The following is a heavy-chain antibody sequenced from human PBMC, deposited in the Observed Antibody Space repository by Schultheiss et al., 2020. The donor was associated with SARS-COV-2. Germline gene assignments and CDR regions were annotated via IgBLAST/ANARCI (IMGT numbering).Heavy chain of an antibody. D-gene: IGHD6-13*01. V-gene: IGHV4-61*01. CDR1: GGSVGRDSTW. CDR2: IYYSGST. J-gene: IGHJ3*02. CDR3: ARDRGAAAGTIDAFDM. Sequence: SETLSLTCSVSGGSVGRDSTWWTWIRQPPGKGLEWVGSIYYSGSTNYNPSLKSRVTISVDTSNNQFSLQLTSVTAADTAVYYCARDRGAAAGTIDAFDMWGQGTMVTASS.